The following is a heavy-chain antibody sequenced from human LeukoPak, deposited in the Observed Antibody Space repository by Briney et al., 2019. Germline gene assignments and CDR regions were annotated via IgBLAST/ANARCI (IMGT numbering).Heavy chain of an antibody. CDR1: GGSISSHY. V-gene: IGHV4-59*11. CDR2: IYYSGSN. Sequence: PSETLSLTCTVSGGSISSHYWSWIRQPPGKGLEWIGYIYYSGSNNYNPSLKSRVTISVDTSKNQFSLKLSSVTAADTAVYYCERVPSGGSRAFDIWGKGTMVTVSS. J-gene: IGHJ3*02. CDR3: ERVPSGGSRAFDI.